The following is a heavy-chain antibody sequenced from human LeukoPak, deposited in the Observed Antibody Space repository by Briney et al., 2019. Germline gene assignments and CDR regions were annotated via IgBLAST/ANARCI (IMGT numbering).Heavy chain of an antibody. Sequence: GGSLRLSCAASGFTFSSHGMHWVRQAPGKGLEWVAVISYDGSNKYYADSVKGRFTISRDNSKNTLYLQMNSLRAEDTAVYYCAKEYYDSSGYPLFDYWGQGTLVTVSS. V-gene: IGHV3-30*18. CDR3: AKEYYDSSGYPLFDY. D-gene: IGHD3-22*01. CDR1: GFTFSSHG. CDR2: ISYDGSNK. J-gene: IGHJ4*02.